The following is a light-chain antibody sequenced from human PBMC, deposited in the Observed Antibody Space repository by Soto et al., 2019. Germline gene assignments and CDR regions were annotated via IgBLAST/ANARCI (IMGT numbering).Light chain of an antibody. J-gene: IGKJ2*01. CDR1: QSVTSSH. Sequence: ELVLTQSPGTLSLSPGERATLSCRASQSVTSSHLAWYQQKPGQAPRLLIYAASTRATGVPDRFSGSGSGTGFTLTISRLEPEDFAVFYCQDFGSLPYTFGQGIKLQI. CDR2: AAS. CDR3: QDFGSLPYT. V-gene: IGKV3-20*01.